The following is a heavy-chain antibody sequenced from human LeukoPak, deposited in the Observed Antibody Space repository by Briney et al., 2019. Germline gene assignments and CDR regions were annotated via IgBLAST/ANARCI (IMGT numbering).Heavy chain of an antibody. CDR2: ISTYDHTT. J-gene: IGHJ4*02. Sequence: ASVTVSCKTSGYSFTRYAISWMRQAPGQGLEWMGWISTYDHTTKYPQKVQGRVTMTAETSTTTAYMELRGLTSDDTAVYFCARDPSNSVGRTVYFDYWGQGTPLTVSS. D-gene: IGHD1-14*01. V-gene: IGHV1-18*01. CDR1: GYSFTRYA. CDR3: ARDPSNSVGRTVYFDY.